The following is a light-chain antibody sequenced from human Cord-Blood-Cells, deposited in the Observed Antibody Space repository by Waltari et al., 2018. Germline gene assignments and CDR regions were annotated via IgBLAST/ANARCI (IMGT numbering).Light chain of an antibody. CDR1: QSVSSSY. Sequence: EIVLTQSPGTLSLSPGERATLSCRASQSVSSSYLAWYQQKPGQAPRLLIYGASSRATGIPDRFSGSGSGTDFTLTISRLGPEEFAVYYCQQYGSSPLTFGPGTKVDIK. V-gene: IGKV3-20*01. CDR2: GAS. J-gene: IGKJ3*01. CDR3: QQYGSSPLT.